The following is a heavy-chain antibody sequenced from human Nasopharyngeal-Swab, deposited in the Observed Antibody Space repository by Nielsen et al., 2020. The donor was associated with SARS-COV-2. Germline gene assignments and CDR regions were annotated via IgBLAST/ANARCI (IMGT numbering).Heavy chain of an antibody. V-gene: IGHV3-30*04. D-gene: IGHD3-22*01. CDR3: ARETYYYDSSGYYLDAFDI. CDR1: GFTFSSYA. CDR2: ISYDGSNK. J-gene: IGHJ3*02. Sequence: GGSLRLSCAASGFTFSSYAMHWVRQAPGKGLEWVAVISYDGSNKYYADSVKDRFTISRDNSKNTLYLQMNSLRAEDTAVYYCARETYYYDSSGYYLDAFDIWGQGTMVTVSS.